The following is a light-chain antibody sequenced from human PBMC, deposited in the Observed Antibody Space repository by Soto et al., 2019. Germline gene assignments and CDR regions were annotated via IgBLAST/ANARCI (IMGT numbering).Light chain of an antibody. CDR1: SSDVGAYNY. J-gene: IGLJ1*01. CDR2: EVS. Sequence: ALAQPASVSGSPGQSIAISCTGTSSDVGAYNYVSWYQQHPGKAPKLIVHEVSDRPSGVSDRFSGSKSGNTASLTISGLQAEDEADYYCSSYTGAYTLVFGTGTKVTVL. CDR3: SSYTGAYTLV. V-gene: IGLV2-14*01.